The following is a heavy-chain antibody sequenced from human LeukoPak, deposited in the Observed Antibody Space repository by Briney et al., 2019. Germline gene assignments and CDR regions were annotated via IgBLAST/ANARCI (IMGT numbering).Heavy chain of an antibody. CDR1: GFTFSSYA. D-gene: IGHD3-9*01. J-gene: IGHJ5*02. Sequence: GGSLRLSCAASGFTFSSYAMSWVRQAPGKGLEWVSAISGSGGSTYCADSVKGRFTISRDNSKNTLYLQMNSLRAEDTAVYYCAKDLTGTNWFDPWGQGTLVTVSS. CDR2: ISGSGGST. CDR3: AKDLTGTNWFDP. V-gene: IGHV3-23*01.